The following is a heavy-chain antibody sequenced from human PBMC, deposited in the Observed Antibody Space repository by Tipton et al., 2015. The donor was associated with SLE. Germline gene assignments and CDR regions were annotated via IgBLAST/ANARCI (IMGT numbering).Heavy chain of an antibody. D-gene: IGHD6-19*01. CDR3: AGTPWLVRFEY. CDR1: GDSITSSSYY. Sequence: TLSLTCTVSGDSITSSSYYWGWIRQPPGKGLEWIGNIYYSGTTYYSPSLKSRVTISVDTSKNQISLKLRSVTAADTAVYYCAGTPWLVRFEYWGQGTLVNVSP. CDR2: IYYSGTT. J-gene: IGHJ4*02. V-gene: IGHV4-39*01.